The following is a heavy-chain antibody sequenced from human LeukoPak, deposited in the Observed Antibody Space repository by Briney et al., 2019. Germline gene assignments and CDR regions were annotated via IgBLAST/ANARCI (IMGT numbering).Heavy chain of an antibody. Sequence: SETLSLTCTVSGGSLSSYYWSWIRQPPGKGLEWIGYIYYSGSTNYNPSLKSRVTISIDTSKSQFSLKLSSVTAADTAVYYCARPEGTSGYYYDAFDIWGQGTMVTVSS. V-gene: IGHV4-59*08. CDR2: IYYSGST. D-gene: IGHD3-22*01. CDR1: GGSLSSYY. CDR3: ARPEGTSGYYYDAFDI. J-gene: IGHJ3*02.